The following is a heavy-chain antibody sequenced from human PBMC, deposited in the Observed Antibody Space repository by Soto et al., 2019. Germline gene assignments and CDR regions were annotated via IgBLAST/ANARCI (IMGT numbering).Heavy chain of an antibody. CDR2: ISAYNGNT. Sequence: ASVKVSCKASGYTFTSYGISWVRQAPGQGLEWMGWISAYNGNTNYAQKLQGRVTMTTDTSTSTAYMELSSLRSEDTAVYYCAAVTYYYDSSDAFDIWGQGTMVTVSS. J-gene: IGHJ3*02. CDR3: AAVTYYYDSSDAFDI. CDR1: GYTFTSYG. V-gene: IGHV1-18*04. D-gene: IGHD3-22*01.